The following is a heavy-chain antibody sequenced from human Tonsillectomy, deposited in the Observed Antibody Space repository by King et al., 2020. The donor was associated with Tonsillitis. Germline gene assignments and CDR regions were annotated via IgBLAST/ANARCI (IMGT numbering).Heavy chain of an antibody. CDR1: GGSFSGYY. D-gene: IGHD5-12*01. CDR2: INHSGST. V-gene: IGHV4-34*01. Sequence: VQLQQWGAGLLKPSETLSLTCAVYGGSFSGYYWSWIRQPPGKGLEWIGEINHSGSTNYNPSLKSRVTISVDTSKNQFSLKLSSVTAADTAVYYRASGGLRAGDFDYWGQGTLVTVSS. J-gene: IGHJ4*02. CDR3: ASGGLRAGDFDY.